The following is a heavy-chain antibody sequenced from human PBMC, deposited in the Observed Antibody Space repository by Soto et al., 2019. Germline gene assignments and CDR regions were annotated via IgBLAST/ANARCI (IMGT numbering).Heavy chain of an antibody. Sequence: GGSLRLSCAASGFTFSSYAMHWVRQAPGKGLEWVAVISYDGSNKYYADSVKGRFTISRDNSKNTLYLQMNSLRAEDTAVYYCARDGDYYDSSGYYFLDYWGQGTLVTVSS. D-gene: IGHD3-22*01. J-gene: IGHJ4*02. V-gene: IGHV3-30-3*01. CDR3: ARDGDYYDSSGYYFLDY. CDR2: ISYDGSNK. CDR1: GFTFSSYA.